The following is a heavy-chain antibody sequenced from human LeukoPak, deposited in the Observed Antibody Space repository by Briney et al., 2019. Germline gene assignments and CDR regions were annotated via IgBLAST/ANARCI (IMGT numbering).Heavy chain of an antibody. CDR2: ISAYNGNT. Sequence: ASVNVSCKASGYTFTSYGISWVRQAPGQGLEWMGWISAYNGNTNYAQKLQGRVTMTTDTSTSTAYMELRSLRSEDTAVYYCARDREPTTVRDGYNYGYFDYWGQGTLVTVSS. J-gene: IGHJ4*02. V-gene: IGHV1-18*01. CDR1: GYTFTSYG. D-gene: IGHD5-24*01. CDR3: ARDREPTTVRDGYNYGYFDY.